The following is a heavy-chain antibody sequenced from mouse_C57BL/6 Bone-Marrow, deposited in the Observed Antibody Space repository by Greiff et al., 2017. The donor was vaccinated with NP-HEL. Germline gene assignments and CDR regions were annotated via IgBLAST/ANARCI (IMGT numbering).Heavy chain of an antibody. Sequence: VKLQESGPGLVQPSQSLSITCTVSGFSLTSYGVHWVRQSPGKGLEWLGVIWSGGSTDYNAAFISRLSISKDNSKSQVFFKMNSLQADDTAIYYCARNPITTVVAQGYFDVWGTGTTVTVSS. CDR1: GFSLTSYG. J-gene: IGHJ1*03. V-gene: IGHV2-2*01. CDR2: IWSGGST. D-gene: IGHD1-1*01. CDR3: ARNPITTVVAQGYFDV.